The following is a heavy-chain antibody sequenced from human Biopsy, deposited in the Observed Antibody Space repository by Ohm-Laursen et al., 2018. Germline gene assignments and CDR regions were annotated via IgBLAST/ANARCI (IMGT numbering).Heavy chain of an antibody. CDR3: ASVVLGPTNDAFDL. CDR1: GGSIISYY. D-gene: IGHD3-22*01. V-gene: IGHV4-4*07. Sequence: SETLSLTCTVSGGSIISYYWNWIRQPAGKGLEWIGRIYPGGSTNYNPSLKSRVTMSVDTSKKQLSLGLRSVTAADTAMYYCASVVLGPTNDAFDLWGQGTMVVVSS. J-gene: IGHJ3*01. CDR2: IYPGGST.